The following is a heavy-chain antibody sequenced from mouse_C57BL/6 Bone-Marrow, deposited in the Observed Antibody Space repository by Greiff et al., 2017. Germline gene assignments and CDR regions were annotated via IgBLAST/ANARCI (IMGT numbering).Heavy chain of an antibody. V-gene: IGHV1-81*01. CDR1: GYTFTSYG. J-gene: IGHJ2*01. CDR2: INPRSGNP. D-gene: IGHD3-2*02. CDR3: AREDGQIRLREY. Sequence: VMLVESGAELARPGASVKLSCKASGYTFTSYGISWVKQRTGQGLEWIGEINPRSGNPYYNEKFTGKATLTADKSSSTADMELRSLTSEESAVYFCAREDGQIRLREYWGQGTTLTVSS.